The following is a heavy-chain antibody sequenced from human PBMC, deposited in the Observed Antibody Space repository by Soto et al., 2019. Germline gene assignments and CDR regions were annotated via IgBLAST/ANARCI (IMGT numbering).Heavy chain of an antibody. CDR1: GLTFSHYG. V-gene: IGHV3-30-3*01. D-gene: IGHD2-2*01. CDR3: AREDCSSVGCHRGPFYNYGMDV. J-gene: IGHJ6*02. CDR2: ISYDGNNE. Sequence: ESGGGAVQPGRSLRLSCAASGLTFSHYGMHWVRQAPGKGLEWVAVISYDGNNENYADSVKGRFTISRDNSKDTLYLEMNSLRGEDTAVYYCAREDCSSVGCHRGPFYNYGMDVWGQGTTVIVSS.